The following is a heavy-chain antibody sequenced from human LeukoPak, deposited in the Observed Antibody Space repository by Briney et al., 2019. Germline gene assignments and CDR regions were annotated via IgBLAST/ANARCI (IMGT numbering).Heavy chain of an antibody. J-gene: IGHJ4*02. V-gene: IGHV1-69*05. CDR2: LILIFGTA. D-gene: IGHD3-10*01. CDR1: GGTFSSYA. Sequence: ASVKVSFKASGGTFSSYAISWVRQPPGQGLGWMGRLILIFGTANYAQKLQSRVTITTDESTSTAYMELSSLRSEDTAVYYCAIQSRITMVRGVIITTLDYGGQGTLVTVSS. CDR3: AIQSRITMVRGVIITTLDY.